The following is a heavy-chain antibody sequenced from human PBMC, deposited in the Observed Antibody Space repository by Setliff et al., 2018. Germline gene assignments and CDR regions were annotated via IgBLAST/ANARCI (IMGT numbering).Heavy chain of an antibody. V-gene: IGHV4-4*08. J-gene: IGHJ4*02. Sequence: SETLSLTCAVYGGSFSYYYWHWIRQSPGKGLEWIGYTYTKGSINYNPSLRSRVTMSVDRSRNQFSLTLRSVTAADMAVYYCARGLNTESWTPLYWSPGTLVTVSS. D-gene: IGHD2-15*01. CDR2: TYTKGSI. CDR3: ARGLNTESWTPLY. CDR1: GGSFSYYY.